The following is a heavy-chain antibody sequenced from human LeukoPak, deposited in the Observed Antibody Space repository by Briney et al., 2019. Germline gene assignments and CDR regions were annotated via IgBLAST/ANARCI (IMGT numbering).Heavy chain of an antibody. CDR2: IYGDGSFT. CDR3: ARALTTLTYEGY. CDR1: GFTFSNFW. D-gene: IGHD1-1*01. Sequence: GGSLRLSCAASGFTFSNFWMHWVRQAPGKGLVWVALIYGDGSFTRYADSVKGRFTISRDNAKNTVYLQMNSLRVEDTAVYYCARALTTLTYEGYWGQGTLVTVSS. V-gene: IGHV3-74*01. J-gene: IGHJ4*02.